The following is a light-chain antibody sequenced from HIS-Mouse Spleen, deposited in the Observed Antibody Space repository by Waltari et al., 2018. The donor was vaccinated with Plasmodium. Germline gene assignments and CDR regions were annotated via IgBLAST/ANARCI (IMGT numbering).Light chain of an antibody. CDR1: SSDVGSYNL. CDR2: EGS. J-gene: IGLJ2*01. V-gene: IGLV2-23*03. CDR3: CSYAGSSTFVV. Sequence: CTGTSSDVGSYNLVSWYQQHPGKAPKLMIYEGSKRPSGVSNRFSGSKSGNTASLTIFGLQAEDEADYYCCSYAGSSTFVVFGGGTKLTVL.